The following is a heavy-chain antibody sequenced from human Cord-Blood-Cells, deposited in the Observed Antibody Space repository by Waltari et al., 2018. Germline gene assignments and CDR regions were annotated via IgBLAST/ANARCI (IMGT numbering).Heavy chain of an antibody. V-gene: IGHV4-39*01. J-gene: IGHJ4*02. Sequence: QLQLQESGPGLVKPSETMSLTCTVSGGSISSSSYYWGWIRQPPGKGLEWIGSIYYSGSTYYNPSLKSRVTISVDTSKNQFSLKLSSVTAADTAVYYCARAYDFWSGYYFDYWGQGTLVPVSS. D-gene: IGHD3-3*01. CDR2: IYYSGST. CDR1: GGSISSSSYY. CDR3: ARAYDFWSGYYFDY.